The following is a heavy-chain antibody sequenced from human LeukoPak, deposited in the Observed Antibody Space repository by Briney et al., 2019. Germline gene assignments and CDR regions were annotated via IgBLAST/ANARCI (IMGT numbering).Heavy chain of an antibody. CDR3: ARDLNVVASVTPFDY. Sequence: GGSLRLSCVASGFTISNNYMSWVRQAPGKGLEWVSLIYSGGSTYYADSVKGRFTISRDNSKNTLYLQMNNLRAEDTAVYYCARDLNVVASVTPFDYWGQGTLVTVSS. CDR2: IYSGGST. D-gene: IGHD2-15*01. V-gene: IGHV3-53*01. J-gene: IGHJ4*02. CDR1: GFTISNNY.